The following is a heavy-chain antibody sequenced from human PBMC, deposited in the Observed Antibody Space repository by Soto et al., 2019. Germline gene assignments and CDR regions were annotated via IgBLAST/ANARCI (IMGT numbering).Heavy chain of an antibody. J-gene: IGHJ4*02. CDR2: ISSSSTTI. CDR1: GFSFSSYS. CDR3: ARDREYCSGGRCYETGSDY. V-gene: IGHV3-48*01. Sequence: GGSLRLSCVASGFSFSSYSMNWVRQAPGKGLEWVSDISSSSTTIDYADSVKGRFTISRDNAKNSLYLQMNSLRAEDTAVYYCARDREYCSGGRCYETGSDYWGQGTLVTVSS. D-gene: IGHD2-15*01.